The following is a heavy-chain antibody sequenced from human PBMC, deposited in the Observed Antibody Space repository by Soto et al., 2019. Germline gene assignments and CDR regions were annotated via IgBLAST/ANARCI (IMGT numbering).Heavy chain of an antibody. CDR1: GDSISVGYY. CDR2: VSPSGTT. Sequence: QVQLQESGPGLVKPSQTLSLTCTVSGDSISVGYYWSWIRQHPGKGLEWIGYVSPSGTTYYNPSLKSRVLISTDRSKNQFSLEVSSVTAADTAVYYCARDRGSYGMDVWGQGTTVTVSS. V-gene: IGHV4-31*03. J-gene: IGHJ6*02. CDR3: ARDRGSYGMDV.